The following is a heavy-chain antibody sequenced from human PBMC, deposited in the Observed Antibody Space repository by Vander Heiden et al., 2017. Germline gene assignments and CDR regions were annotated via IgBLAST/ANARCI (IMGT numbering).Heavy chain of an antibody. Sequence: QVQLQQWGAGLLKPPETLSPTCAVYGRSFSGYYWTWIRQPPGKGLEWIGEIDHSGSTNYNPSLKSRVTISVDTSKNQFSLKLSSVTAADTAVYYCARGRVRSSPYNWFDPWGQGTLVTVSS. CDR3: ARGRVRSSPYNWFDP. V-gene: IGHV4-34*01. D-gene: IGHD6-13*01. J-gene: IGHJ5*02. CDR2: IDHSGST. CDR1: GRSFSGYY.